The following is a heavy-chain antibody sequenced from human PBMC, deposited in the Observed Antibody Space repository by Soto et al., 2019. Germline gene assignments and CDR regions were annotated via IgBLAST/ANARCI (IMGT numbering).Heavy chain of an antibody. V-gene: IGHV1-69*06. CDR2: IIPIFGTA. CDR1: GGTFSSYA. CDR3: ARSIAAVRGRTLTPFDY. D-gene: IGHD6-13*01. J-gene: IGHJ4*02. Sequence: QVQLVQSGAEVKKPGSSVKVSCKASGGTFSSYAISWVRQAPGQGLEWMGGIIPIFGTANYAQKFQGRVTITADKSTSTAYMELSSLRSEDTAVYYCARSIAAVRGRTLTPFDYWGQGTLVTVSS.